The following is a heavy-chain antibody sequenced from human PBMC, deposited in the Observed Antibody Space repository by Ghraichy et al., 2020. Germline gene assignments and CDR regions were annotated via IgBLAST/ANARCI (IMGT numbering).Heavy chain of an antibody. CDR2: INHSGRT. D-gene: IGHD3-22*01. CDR1: GGSFSGHY. CDR3: ARGTSSDYHIDY. V-gene: IGHV4-34*01. J-gene: IGHJ4*02. Sequence: SETLSLTCAVHGGSFSGHYWSWIRQPPGRGLEWIGEINHSGRTKNDPSLKSRVTISVDTSKNHFSLKLSSVTAADTAVYYCARGTSSDYHIDYWGQGTLVTVYS.